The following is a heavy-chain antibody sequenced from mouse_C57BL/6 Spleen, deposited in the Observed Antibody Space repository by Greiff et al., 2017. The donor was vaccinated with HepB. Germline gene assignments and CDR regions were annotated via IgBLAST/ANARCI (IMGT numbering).Heavy chain of an antibody. CDR2: IDPSDSYT. CDR1: GYTFTSYW. CDR3: ARGRGYFFDY. V-gene: IGHV1-59*01. Sequence: QVQLQQSGAELVRPGTSVKLSCKASGYTFTSYWMHWVKQRPGQGLEWIGVIDPSDSYTNYNQKFKGKATLTVDTSSSTAYMQLSSLTSEDSAVYYCARGRGYFFDYWGQGTTLTVSS. J-gene: IGHJ2*01.